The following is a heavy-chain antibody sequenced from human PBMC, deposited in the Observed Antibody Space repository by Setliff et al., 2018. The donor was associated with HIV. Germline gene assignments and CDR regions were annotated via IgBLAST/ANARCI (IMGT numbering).Heavy chain of an antibody. CDR1: GYSISSGYY. D-gene: IGHD6-19*01. Sequence: SETLSLTCAVSGYSISSGYYWGWIRQPPGKGLEWIGRFYTSGSTNYSPSLKSRVTMSVDTSKNQFSLKLSSVTAADTAVYYCARGDWYDFFDYWGQGTLVTVSS. CDR2: FYTSGST. CDR3: ARGDWYDFFDY. J-gene: IGHJ4*02. V-gene: IGHV4-38-2*01.